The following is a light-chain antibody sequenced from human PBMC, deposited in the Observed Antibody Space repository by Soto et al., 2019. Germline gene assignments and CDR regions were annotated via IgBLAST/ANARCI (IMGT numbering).Light chain of an antibody. Sequence: EMVLTQSPGTLSLSPGERATLSCRASQSVSSSFLAWYQQKPGQAPRLLIYGASSRATGIPDRFSGSGSGTDFTLTISGLEPDDFAVYYWQQYDNSPWTFGQGTKVEIK. V-gene: IGKV3-20*01. CDR2: GAS. J-gene: IGKJ1*01. CDR3: QQYDNSPWT. CDR1: QSVSSSF.